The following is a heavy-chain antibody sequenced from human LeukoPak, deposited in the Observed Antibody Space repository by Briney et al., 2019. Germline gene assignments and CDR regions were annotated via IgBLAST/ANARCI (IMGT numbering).Heavy chain of an antibody. V-gene: IGHV3-7*01. Sequence: GGSLRLSCAASGFTFSSYWMSWVRQAPGKGLEWVANIKQDGSEKYYVDSVKGRFTISRDSAKNSLYLQMNSLRAEDTAMYYCGREGAEYDAFDIWGQGTMVTVSS. J-gene: IGHJ3*02. D-gene: IGHD2-2*01. CDR3: GREGAEYDAFDI. CDR2: IKQDGSEK. CDR1: GFTFSSYW.